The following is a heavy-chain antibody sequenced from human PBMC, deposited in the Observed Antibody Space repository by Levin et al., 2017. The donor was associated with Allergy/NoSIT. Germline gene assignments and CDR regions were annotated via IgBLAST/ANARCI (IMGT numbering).Heavy chain of an antibody. CDR1: GFTFSNSG. V-gene: IGHV3-30*18. J-gene: IGHJ4*02. CDR3: AKDAAGLTYYFDY. Sequence: LSLTCAASGFTFSNSGMHWVRQAPGKGLEWVAVISNDGSNKYYVDSVKGRFTISRDNSKNTLYLQMNSLRAEDTAVYYCAKDAAGLTYYFDYWGQGTLVTVSS. D-gene: IGHD6-13*01. CDR2: ISNDGSNK.